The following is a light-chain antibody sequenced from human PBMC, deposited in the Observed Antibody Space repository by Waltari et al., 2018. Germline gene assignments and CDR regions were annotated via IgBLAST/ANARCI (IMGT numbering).Light chain of an antibody. J-gene: IGLJ3*02. V-gene: IGLV1-40*01. Sequence: QSVLTQPPSVSGAPGQRVTISCTGSGSNIGAGYDVHWYQQLPRAAPKPLIYGSTSRPLGVPDLFFGSTSGTSASLAITGLQAEDEADYYCQSYDTSLRVVFGGGTKLTVL. CDR2: GST. CDR1: GSNIGAGYD. CDR3: QSYDTSLRVV.